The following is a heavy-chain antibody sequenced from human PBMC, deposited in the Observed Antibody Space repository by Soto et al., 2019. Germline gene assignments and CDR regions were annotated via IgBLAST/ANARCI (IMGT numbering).Heavy chain of an antibody. CDR3: ARALGYSSTSRLDL. CDR2: MNPDTGNT. J-gene: IGHJ4*02. Sequence: QVQLVQSGAKVEKPGASVKVSCKASGYTFTTYDFNWVRQAPGQGLEWMGWMNPDTGNTGYAQKIQGRVTMTRDTSISTAFMALSGLTAEDTAVYYCARALGYSSTSRLDLWGQGTLVTVSS. CDR1: GYTFTTYD. D-gene: IGHD6-19*01. V-gene: IGHV1-8*01.